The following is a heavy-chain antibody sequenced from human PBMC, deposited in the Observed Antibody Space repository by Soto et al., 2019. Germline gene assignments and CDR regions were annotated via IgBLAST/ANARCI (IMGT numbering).Heavy chain of an antibody. CDR2: ISYDGSNK. CDR3: AKSRLRFRVSYTFDY. J-gene: IGHJ4*02. Sequence: GGSLRLSCAASGFTFSSYGMHWVRQAPGKGLEWVAVISYDGSNKYYADSVKGRFTISRDNSKNTLYLQMNSLRAEDTAVYYCAKSRLRFRVSYTFDYWGQGNLVTVSS. CDR1: GFTFSSYG. D-gene: IGHD3-3*01. V-gene: IGHV3-30*18.